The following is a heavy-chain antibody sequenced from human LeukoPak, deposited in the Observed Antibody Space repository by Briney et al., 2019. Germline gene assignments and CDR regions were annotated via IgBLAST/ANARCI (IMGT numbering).Heavy chain of an antibody. CDR2: IYTSGST. CDR3: ARGGSGWDAFDI. CDR1: GGSISSGTYY. D-gene: IGHD6-19*01. J-gene: IGHJ3*02. Sequence: NPSQTLSLTCTVSGGSISSGTYYWSWIRPPAGKGLEWIRRIYTSGSTNYNPSLKSRVTISVDASKNQFSLKLSSVTAADTAVYYCARGGSGWDAFDIWGQGTMVTVSS. V-gene: IGHV4-61*02.